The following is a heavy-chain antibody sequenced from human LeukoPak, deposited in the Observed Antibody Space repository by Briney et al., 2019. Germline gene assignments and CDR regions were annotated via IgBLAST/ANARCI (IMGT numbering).Heavy chain of an antibody. V-gene: IGHV1-69*04. J-gene: IGHJ4*02. CDR1: GGTFSSYA. CDR3: AREEYYYDSSGYYPHYYFDY. CDR2: IIPILGIA. Sequence: ASVKVSCKASGGTFSSYAISWVRQAPGQGLEWMGRIIPILGIANYAQKFQGRVTITADKSTSTAYMELSSLRSEDTAVYYCAREEYYYDSSGYYPHYYFDYWGQGTLVTVSS. D-gene: IGHD3-22*01.